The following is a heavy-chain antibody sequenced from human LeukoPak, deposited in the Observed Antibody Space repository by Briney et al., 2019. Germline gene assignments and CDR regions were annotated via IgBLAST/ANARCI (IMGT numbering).Heavy chain of an antibody. J-gene: IGHJ5*02. V-gene: IGHV3-21*01. D-gene: IGHD5-12*01. CDR3: ARDRYSGYDQNWFDP. Sequence: GGSLRLSCAASGFTFSSYSMNWVRQAPGKGLEWVSSISSSSSYIYYADSVKGRFTISRDNAKNSLYLQMNGLRAEDTAVYYCARDRYSGYDQNWFDPWGQGTLVTVSS. CDR1: GFTFSSYS. CDR2: ISSSSSYI.